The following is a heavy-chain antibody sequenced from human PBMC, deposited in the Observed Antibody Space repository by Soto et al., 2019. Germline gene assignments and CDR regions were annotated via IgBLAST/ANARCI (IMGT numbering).Heavy chain of an antibody. D-gene: IGHD3-22*01. CDR1: GGTFNNNG. Sequence: QVQLVQSGAELKKPGSSVKVSCKASGGTFNNNGVTWVLQAPGQGLEWMGGLIPIFGTASYARTFQGRVRMFADESTSTAYMELTSLRSQDTAVYYCAIDRMHFDRRGYSGRRLIDPWGQGTLVTVSS. CDR3: AIDRMHFDRRGYSGRRLIDP. J-gene: IGHJ5*02. CDR2: LIPIFGTA. V-gene: IGHV1-69*01.